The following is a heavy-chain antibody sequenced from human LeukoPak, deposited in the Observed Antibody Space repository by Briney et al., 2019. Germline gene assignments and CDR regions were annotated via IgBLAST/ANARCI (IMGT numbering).Heavy chain of an antibody. CDR2: INPSGGST. D-gene: IGHD3-3*01. CDR3: ARDRADFWSGYSPYYFDY. V-gene: IGHV1-46*01. J-gene: IGHJ4*02. Sequence: ASVKVSCKASGGTFSSYAISWVRQAPGQGLEWMGIINPSGGSTSYAQKFQGRVTMTRDTSTSTVYMELSSLRSEDTAVYYCARDRADFWSGYSPYYFDYWGQGTLVTVSS. CDR1: GGTFSSYA.